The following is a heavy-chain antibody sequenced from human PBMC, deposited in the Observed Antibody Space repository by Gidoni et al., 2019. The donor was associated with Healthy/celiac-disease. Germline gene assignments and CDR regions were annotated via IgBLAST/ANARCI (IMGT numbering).Heavy chain of an antibody. CDR3: AKAGGYDSSGYYSY. D-gene: IGHD3-22*01. Sequence: EVQLLESGGGLVQPGGSLRLSCAASGFTFSRDAMRWVRQAPGKGLECVSSIIGSGGSTYYADSVKGRFTISRDNSKNTLYLQMNSLRAEDTAVYYCAKAGGYDSSGYYSYWGQGTLVTVSS. CDR1: GFTFSRDA. J-gene: IGHJ4*02. V-gene: IGHV3-23*01. CDR2: IIGSGGST.